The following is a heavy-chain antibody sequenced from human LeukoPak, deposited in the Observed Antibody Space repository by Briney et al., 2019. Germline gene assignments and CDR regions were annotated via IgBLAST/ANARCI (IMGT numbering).Heavy chain of an antibody. CDR3: AHISPGPYTNRPLDS. V-gene: IGHV2-5*01. CDR2: IYWNDDN. D-gene: IGHD1-14*01. J-gene: IGHJ4*02. CDR1: GFSLSTNGVG. Sequence: SGPTLVNPTQTLTLTCTFSGFSLSTNGVGVGWIRQPPGKALEWLALIYWNDDNHYSPSLKSRLTITKDTSKNQVVLTVANTDPVDTATYYCAHISPGPYTNRPLDSWGQGTLVTVSS.